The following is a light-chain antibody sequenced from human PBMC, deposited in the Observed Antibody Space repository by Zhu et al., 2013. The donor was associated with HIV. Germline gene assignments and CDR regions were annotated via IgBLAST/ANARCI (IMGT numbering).Light chain of an antibody. CDR2: SDN. V-gene: IGLV1-47*02. CDR1: SSNIGVNT. Sequence: QSVLIQPPSASETPGQGVTISCSGSSSNIGVNTLHWYQQVPGAAPKLLIYSDNQRPSGVPDRFSASKSGTSASLAISGLRSEDEGHYYCAIWDDSLSGWVFGGGTKVTVL. CDR3: AIWDDSLSGWV. J-gene: IGLJ3*02.